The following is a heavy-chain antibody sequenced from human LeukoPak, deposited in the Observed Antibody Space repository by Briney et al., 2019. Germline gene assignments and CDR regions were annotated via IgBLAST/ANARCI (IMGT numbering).Heavy chain of an antibody. J-gene: IGHJ4*02. D-gene: IGHD6-6*01. CDR3: ARLHSFSWGYFDY. V-gene: IGHV5-51*01. Sequence: GASLKISCKGSGYSFTSYWIGWVRQMPGKGLECMGIIYPGDSDTRYRPSFQGQVTISADKSISTAYLQWSSLKASDTAMYYCARLHSFSWGYFDYWGQGTLVTVSS. CDR1: GYSFTSYW. CDR2: IYPGDSDT.